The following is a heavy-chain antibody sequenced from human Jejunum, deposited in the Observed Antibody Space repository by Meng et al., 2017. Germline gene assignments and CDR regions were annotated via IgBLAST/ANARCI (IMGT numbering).Heavy chain of an antibody. V-gene: IGHV3-74*01. CDR2: VSTDGTIT. J-gene: IGHJ1*01. CDR3: ASDRITD. CDR1: GFTFSSHW. Sequence: EVQLLESGGGLVQPGGSLGLSCAASGFTFSSHWIHWVRQAPGKGLVWLSRVSTDGTITNYADSVKGRFTISRDNAKDTVFLEMNSLRVEDTAVYYCASDRITDWGQGTLVTVSS. D-gene: IGHD3-16*01.